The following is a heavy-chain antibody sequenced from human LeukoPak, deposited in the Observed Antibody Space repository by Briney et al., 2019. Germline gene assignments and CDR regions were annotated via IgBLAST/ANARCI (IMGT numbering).Heavy chain of an antibody. J-gene: IGHJ4*02. CDR1: GFTFSSRS. Sequence: GGSLRLSCAASGFTFSSRSMNWVRQAPGKGLEWVSYISSSSSTIYYADSVKGRFTISRDNAKNSLYLQMNSLRAEDTAVYYCARLDIVATMGGIDYWGQGTLVTVSS. V-gene: IGHV3-48*01. CDR3: ARLDIVATMGGIDY. D-gene: IGHD5-12*01. CDR2: ISSSSSTI.